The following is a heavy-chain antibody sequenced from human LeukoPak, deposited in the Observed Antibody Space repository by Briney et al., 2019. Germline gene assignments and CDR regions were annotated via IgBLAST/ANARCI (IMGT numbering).Heavy chain of an antibody. D-gene: IGHD6-13*01. CDR2: ISGTGST. CDR1: GFTFSNYG. J-gene: IGHJ4*02. Sequence: GGSLRLSCAASGFTFSNYGMSWVRQAPGKGLEWVSGISGTGSTYYADSVKGRFTISRDNAKNSLYLQMNSLRAEDTAVYYCARFIAAPYYFDYWGRGTLVTVSS. CDR3: ARFIAAPYYFDY. V-gene: IGHV3-23*01.